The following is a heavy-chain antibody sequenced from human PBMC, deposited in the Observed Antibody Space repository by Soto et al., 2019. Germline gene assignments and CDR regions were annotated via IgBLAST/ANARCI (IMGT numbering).Heavy chain of an antibody. J-gene: IGHJ4*02. D-gene: IGHD6-19*01. V-gene: IGHV3-53*01. CDR1: GFAVSSKY. Sequence: EVQLVESGGGLIQPGGSLRLSCAASGFAVSSKYMTWVRQAPGKGLEWVSVIYGGGTTYYADYVKGRFTISRETSKNTLYLQMNSLRAEDTAVYYCVQTTGWPGFDFWGQGTLVTVSS. CDR2: IYGGGTT. CDR3: VQTTGWPGFDF.